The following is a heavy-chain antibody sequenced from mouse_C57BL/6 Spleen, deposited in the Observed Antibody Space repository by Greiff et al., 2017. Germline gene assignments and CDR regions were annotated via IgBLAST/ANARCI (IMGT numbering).Heavy chain of an antibody. J-gene: IGHJ4*01. CDR2: INYDGSST. CDR3: ARENPLSHAMDY. CDR1: GFTFSDYY. Sequence: DVKLVESEGGLVQPGSSMKLSCTASGFTFSDYYMAWVRQVPEKGLEWVANINYDGSSTYYLDSLKSRFIISRDNAKNILYLQMSSLKSEDTATYYCARENPLSHAMDYWGQGTSVTVSS. V-gene: IGHV5-16*01.